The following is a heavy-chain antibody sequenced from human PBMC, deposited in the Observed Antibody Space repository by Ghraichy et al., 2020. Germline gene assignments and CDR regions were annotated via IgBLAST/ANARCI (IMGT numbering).Heavy chain of an antibody. CDR3: ARSSKTAAQRFFCFDP. Sequence: ASVKVSCKASGYTFTGYYMHWVRQAPGQGLEWMGWINPNSGGTNYAQKFQGRVTMTRDTSISTAYMELSRLRSDDTAVYYCARSSKTAAQRFFCFDPWGQGTLVTVSS. J-gene: IGHJ5*02. CDR1: GYTFTGYY. V-gene: IGHV1-2*02. D-gene: IGHD6-6*01. CDR2: INPNSGGT.